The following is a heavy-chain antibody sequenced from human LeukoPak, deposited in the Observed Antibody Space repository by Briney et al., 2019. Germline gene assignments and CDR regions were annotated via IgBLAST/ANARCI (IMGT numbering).Heavy chain of an antibody. V-gene: IGHV3-23*01. CDR2: ISGSGGGT. Sequence: GGSLRLSCAASGFTFSSYAMSWVRQAPGKGLEWVSAISGSGGGTYYADSVKGRFTISRDNSKNTLYLQMNSLRAEDTAVYYCAKAEGITMIVLVITPFDYWGQGTLVTVSS. CDR1: GFTFSSYA. CDR3: AKAEGITMIVLVITPFDY. D-gene: IGHD3-22*01. J-gene: IGHJ4*02.